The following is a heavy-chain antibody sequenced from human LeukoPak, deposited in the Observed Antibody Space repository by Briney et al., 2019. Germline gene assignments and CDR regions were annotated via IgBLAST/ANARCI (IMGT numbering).Heavy chain of an antibody. CDR1: GNTFSSYE. V-gene: IGHV1-8*01. D-gene: IGHD3-10*01. J-gene: IGHJ4*02. Sequence: ASVTVSFKSSGNTFSSYEINWVRQATGQGLEWLGWMNPNSGNTGYAQKFQGRVTMTRNTSISTAYMELSSLRSEDTAVYYCARGNYFGSGSFDNWGQGTLVTVSS. CDR2: MNPNSGNT. CDR3: ARGNYFGSGSFDN.